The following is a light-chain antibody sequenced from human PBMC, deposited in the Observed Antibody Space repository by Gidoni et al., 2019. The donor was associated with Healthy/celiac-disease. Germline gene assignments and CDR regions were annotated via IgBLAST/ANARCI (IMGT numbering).Light chain of an antibody. CDR1: QDISNY. V-gene: IGKV1-33*01. Sequence: DIQMTQSPSSLSASVGDRVTITCQASQDISNYLNWYQQKPGKAPKLLIYDASNLETGVPSRFSGSGSGTDFTFTISSLQPEDIATYYCQPPGFTFXPXTKVDI. CDR3: QPPGFT. CDR2: DAS. J-gene: IGKJ3*01.